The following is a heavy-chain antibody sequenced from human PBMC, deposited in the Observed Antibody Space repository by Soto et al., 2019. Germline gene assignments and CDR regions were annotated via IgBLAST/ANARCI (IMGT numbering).Heavy chain of an antibody. D-gene: IGHD3-22*01. J-gene: IGHJ4*02. V-gene: IGHV5-51*01. CDR2: IYPGDSDT. CDR3: ARLPPYESSGSIDY. CDR1: GYKVSTWHNFTSYW. Sequence: PGESLKISCMGSGYKVSTWHNFTSYWIAWVRQMPGEGLEWMGIIYPGDSDTRYSPSFQGQVTISADKSINTAYLQWSSLKASDTAMYYCARLPPYESSGSIDYWGQGTLVTVSS.